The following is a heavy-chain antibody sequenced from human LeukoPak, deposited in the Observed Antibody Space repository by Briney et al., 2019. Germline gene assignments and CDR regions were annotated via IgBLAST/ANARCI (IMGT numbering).Heavy chain of an antibody. J-gene: IGHJ4*02. D-gene: IGHD2-21*01. Sequence: LAGGSLRLSCAASGFTFSSYAMSWVRQAPGKGLEWVSAISGSGGSTYYADSVKGRFTISRDNSENTLYLQMNSLRAEDTAVYYCARAVVVRRLDYWGQGTLVTVSS. CDR1: GFTFSSYA. V-gene: IGHV3-23*01. CDR2: ISGSGGST. CDR3: ARAVVVRRLDY.